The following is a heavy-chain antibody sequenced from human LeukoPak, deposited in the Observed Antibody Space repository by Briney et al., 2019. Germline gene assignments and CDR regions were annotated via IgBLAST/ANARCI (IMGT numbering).Heavy chain of an antibody. D-gene: IGHD1-1*01. Sequence: GGSLRLSCAASGFIFSSYWMHWVRHAPGKGLAWVSRINTDGSSTSYADSVKGRFTISRDNAKNTLYLQMNSLRAEDTAVYYCAKSPTVRNPAFQWGQGTLVTVSS. CDR3: AKSPTVRNPAFQ. V-gene: IGHV3-74*01. CDR1: GFIFSSYW. CDR2: INTDGSST. J-gene: IGHJ4*02.